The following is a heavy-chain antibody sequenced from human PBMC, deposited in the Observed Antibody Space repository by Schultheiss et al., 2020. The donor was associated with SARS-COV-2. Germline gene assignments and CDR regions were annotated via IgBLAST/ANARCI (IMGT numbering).Heavy chain of an antibody. V-gene: IGHV3-7*01. CDR2: IKQDGSEK. D-gene: IGHD2-2*02. CDR1: GFTFSSYW. CDR3: ARVRSYCSSTSCYKYKKNERLFDP. J-gene: IGHJ5*02. Sequence: GESLRLSCAASGFTFSSYWMSWVRQAPGKGLEWVANIKQDGSEKYYVDSVKGRFTISRDNAKNSLYLQMNSLRAEDTAVYYCARVRSYCSSTSCYKYKKNERLFDPWGQGTLVTVSS.